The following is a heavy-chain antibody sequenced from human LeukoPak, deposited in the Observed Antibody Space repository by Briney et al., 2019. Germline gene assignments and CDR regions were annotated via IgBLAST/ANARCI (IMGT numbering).Heavy chain of an antibody. V-gene: IGHV3-21*01. D-gene: IGHD3-10*01. CDR3: ARDRHYYGSGSPWDV. CDR2: ISSSSSYI. Sequence: AGGSLRLSCAASGFTFSSYSMNWVRQAPGKGLEWVSSISSSSSYIYYADSVKGRFTISRDNAKNSLYLQMNSLRAEDTAVYYCARDRHYYGSGSPWDVWGKGTTVTVSS. CDR1: GFTFSSYS. J-gene: IGHJ6*04.